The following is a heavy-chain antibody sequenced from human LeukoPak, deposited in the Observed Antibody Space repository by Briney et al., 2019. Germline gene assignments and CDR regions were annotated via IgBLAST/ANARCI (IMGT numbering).Heavy chain of an antibody. D-gene: IGHD2/OR15-2a*01. V-gene: IGHV3-7*01. J-gene: IGHJ3*02. CDR1: GFTFSSSW. CDR3: GREPGIGYVFDI. CDR2: IKQDGSET. Sequence: GGSLRLSCVVSGFTFSSSWMTWVREAPGKGREWVANIKQDGSETHYVDSVKGRFTISRDNAKNSLYLQMNSLRAEDTDVYYCGREPGIGYVFDIWGHGTVVTVSS.